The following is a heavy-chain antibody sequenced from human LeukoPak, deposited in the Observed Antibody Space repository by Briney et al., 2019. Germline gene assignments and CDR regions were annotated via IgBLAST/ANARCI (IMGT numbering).Heavy chain of an antibody. CDR3: ARHVVGSSGWYSSYYFDY. CDR1: GGSISSSSYC. D-gene: IGHD6-19*01. CDR2: IYYSRST. V-gene: IGHV4-39*01. Sequence: SETLSLTCTVSGGSISSSSYCWGWIRQPPGKGLEWIGSIYYSRSTYYNPSLKSRVTISVDTSKNQFSLKLSSVTAADTAVYYCARHVVGSSGWYSSYYFDYWGQGTLVTVSS. J-gene: IGHJ4*02.